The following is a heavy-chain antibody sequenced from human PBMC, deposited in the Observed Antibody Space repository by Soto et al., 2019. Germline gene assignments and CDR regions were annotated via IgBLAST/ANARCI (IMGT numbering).Heavy chain of an antibody. J-gene: IGHJ4*02. V-gene: IGHV3-23*01. CDR3: ASCYGDDQHFDY. CDR1: GFTVSSYA. D-gene: IGHD4-17*01. Sequence: EVQLLESGGGLVQPGGSLRLSCAASGFTVSSYAMSWVRQAPGKGLEWVSAISGGGGSAYYADAVKGRFTISRDTSKNTLYLQKNSLRAEDTAVYYCASCYGDDQHFDYWGQGTLVTVSS. CDR2: ISGGGGSA.